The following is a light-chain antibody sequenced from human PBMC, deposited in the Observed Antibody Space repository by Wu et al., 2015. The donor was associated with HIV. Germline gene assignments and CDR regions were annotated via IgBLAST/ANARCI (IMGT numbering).Light chain of an antibody. J-gene: IGKJ1*01. CDR3: QKYNSAPWT. CDR2: KTS. CDR1: QSISNR. V-gene: IGKV1-5*03. Sequence: DIQMTQSLSTVSASVGDTVTITCRASQSISNRLAWYQQKSGEAPKLLIYKTSTLESGVPSRFSGSGSGTDFTLTINSLQPEDVATYYCQKYNSAPWTFGQGTKVEIK.